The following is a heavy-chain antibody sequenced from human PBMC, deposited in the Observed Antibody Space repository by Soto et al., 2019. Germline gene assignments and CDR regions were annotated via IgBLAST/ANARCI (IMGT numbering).Heavy chain of an antibody. Sequence: SETLSLTCTVSGGSISSGDYYWSWIRQPPGKGLEWIGYIYYSGSTYYNPSLKGRVTISVDTSKNQFSLKLRSVTAADTAVYYCASSPNTVATIFDHWGQGTLVTVSS. CDR1: GGSISSGDYY. CDR2: IYYSGST. J-gene: IGHJ4*02. CDR3: ASSPNTVATIFDH. V-gene: IGHV4-30-4*01. D-gene: IGHD5-12*01.